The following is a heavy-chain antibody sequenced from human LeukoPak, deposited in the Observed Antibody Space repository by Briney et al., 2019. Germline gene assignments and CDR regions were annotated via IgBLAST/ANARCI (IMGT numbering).Heavy chain of an antibody. CDR3: ARVAAAGPDY. CDR2: IIPIFGTA. D-gene: IGHD6-13*01. CDR1: GGTFSSYA. J-gene: IGHJ4*02. V-gene: IGHV1-69*06. Sequence: ASVEVSCKASGGTFSSYAISWVRQAPGQGLEWMGVIIPIFGTANYAQKFQGRVTITADKSTSTAYMELSSLRSEDTAVYYCARVAAAGPDYWGQGTLVTVSS.